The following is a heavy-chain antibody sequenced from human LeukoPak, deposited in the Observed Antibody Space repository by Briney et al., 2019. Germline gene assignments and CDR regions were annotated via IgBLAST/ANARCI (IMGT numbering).Heavy chain of an antibody. V-gene: IGHV4-59*01. D-gene: IGHD4-11*01. J-gene: IGHJ5*02. CDR3: ARKSERYRNYRCFAP. Sequence: SETLSLTCTVSGGSIRSDYWSWIRQPPGKGLEWIGYTHYSGSPNYNPSLTSRVTISVDTSKNQFSLKLSSVTAADTAVYYCARKSERYRNYRCFAPGGQETLVTVSS. CDR2: THYSGSP. CDR1: GGSIRSDY.